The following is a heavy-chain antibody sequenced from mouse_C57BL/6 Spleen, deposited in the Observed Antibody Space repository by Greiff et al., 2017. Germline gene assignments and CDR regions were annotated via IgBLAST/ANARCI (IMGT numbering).Heavy chain of an antibody. D-gene: IGHD3-2*02. CDR1: GYTFTDYN. V-gene: IGHV1-22*01. CDR2: INPNNGGT. Sequence: SGPELVKPGASVKMSCKASGYTFTDYNMHWVKQSPGKSLEWIGYINPNNGGTSYNQKFKGKATLTVNKSSSTAYMELRSLTSEDSAVYYCAGRQLRLRDLDYWGQGTTLTVSS. CDR3: AGRQLRLRDLDY. J-gene: IGHJ2*01.